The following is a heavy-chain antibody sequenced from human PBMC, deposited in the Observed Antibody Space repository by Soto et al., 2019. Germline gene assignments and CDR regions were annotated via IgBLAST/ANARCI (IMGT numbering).Heavy chain of an antibody. CDR1: GYTFTNYG. V-gene: IGHV1-18*04. J-gene: IGHJ4*02. CDR2: ISAYNGDT. Sequence: ASVKVSCKASGYTFTNYGITWVRQAPGQGPEWMGWISAYNGDTNCAQKLQGRVTMTTDTPTTTAYLELRSLRADDTTVYYCARGWGSTAAAFSVYWGQGTLVTVSS. D-gene: IGHD3-16*01. CDR3: ARGWGSTAAAFSVY.